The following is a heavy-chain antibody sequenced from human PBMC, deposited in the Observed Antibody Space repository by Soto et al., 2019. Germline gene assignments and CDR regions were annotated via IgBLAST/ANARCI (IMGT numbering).Heavy chain of an antibody. D-gene: IGHD6-13*01. CDR2: IIPIFGTT. V-gene: IGHV1-69*05. J-gene: IGHJ4*02. CDR1: GGTFSNYA. Sequence: QVQLVQSGAAVKKPGSSVKVSCKASGGTFSNYAISWVRQAPGQGLEWMGGIIPIFGTTNYAQRFQGRVTITSDESTSTAYMGQSSLRSEDTAVYYCARVSSSWYKDSFNDWGQGTLVTVSS. CDR3: ARVSSSWYKDSFND.